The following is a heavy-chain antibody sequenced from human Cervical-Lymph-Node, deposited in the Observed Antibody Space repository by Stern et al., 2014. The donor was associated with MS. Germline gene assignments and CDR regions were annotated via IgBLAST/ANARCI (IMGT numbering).Heavy chain of an antibody. J-gene: IGHJ6*02. CDR2: IIPIFGTA. CDR1: GDTLSTLA. Sequence: VQLVQSGAEVKKPGSSVKVSCKASGDTLSTLAISWVRQAPGQGLEWMGGIIPIFGTANYAEKFKGRVTITADESTSTAYMELSSLRSEDTALYYCARDNNDNGMDVWGQGTTVTVSS. CDR3: ARDNNDNGMDV. D-gene: IGHD1-1*01. V-gene: IGHV1-69*01.